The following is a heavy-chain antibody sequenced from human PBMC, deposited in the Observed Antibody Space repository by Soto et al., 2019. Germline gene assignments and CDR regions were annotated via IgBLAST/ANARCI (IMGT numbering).Heavy chain of an antibody. Sequence: GGSLRLACTASGFTFGDYAMSWFRQAPGKGLEWVGFIRSKAYGGTTEYAASVKGRFTISRDDSKSIAYLQMNSLKTEDTAVYYCTRGTKGQSPVYWGQGTLVTVSS. J-gene: IGHJ4*02. CDR3: TRGTKGQSPVY. D-gene: IGHD1-7*01. CDR2: IRSKAYGGTT. CDR1: GFTFGDYA. V-gene: IGHV3-49*03.